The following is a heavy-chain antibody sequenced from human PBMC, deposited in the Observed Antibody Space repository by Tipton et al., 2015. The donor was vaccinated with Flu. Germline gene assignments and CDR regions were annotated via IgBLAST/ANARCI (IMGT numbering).Heavy chain of an antibody. CDR2: ISAYNGNT. V-gene: IGHV1-18*01. CDR1: GYTFTSYG. J-gene: IGHJ5*02. D-gene: IGHD4-11*01. Sequence: QLVQSGAEVKKPGASVKVSCKASGYTFTSYGISWVRQAPGQGLEWMGWISAYNGNTNYAQKLQGRVTMTTDTSTSTAYMELRSLRSDDPAVYYCARVKVTTSQYTWFDPWGQGTLVTVSS. CDR3: ARVKVTTSQYTWFDP.